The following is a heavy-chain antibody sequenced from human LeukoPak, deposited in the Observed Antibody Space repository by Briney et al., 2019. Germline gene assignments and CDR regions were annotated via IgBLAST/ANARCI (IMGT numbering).Heavy chain of an antibody. Sequence: SETLSLTCTVSGGSISGYYWNWIRQHPGKGLEWIGYIYYTGSTDYSPSLQSRVTISLDTSMNLFSLRLTSVTAVDTAVYYCETSHNWYFDSWGQGTLVSVSS. CDR1: GGSISGYY. J-gene: IGHJ4*02. CDR3: ETSHNWYFDS. D-gene: IGHD1-20*01. V-gene: IGHV4-59*01. CDR2: IYYTGST.